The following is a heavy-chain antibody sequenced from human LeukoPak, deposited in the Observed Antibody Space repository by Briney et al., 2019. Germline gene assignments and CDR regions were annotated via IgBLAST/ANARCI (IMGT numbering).Heavy chain of an antibody. V-gene: IGHV3-74*01. CDR1: GFTFKLYW. CDR2: INDDGSDT. Sequence: GGSLRLSCAASGFTFKLYWMHWVRQVPGKRPVWVSRINDDGSDTIYADSVRGRFTISRDDAKNTVYLQMNSLRAEDTAVYYCARAPGIAASGDFQHWGQGTLVTVSS. CDR3: ARAPGIAASGDFQH. J-gene: IGHJ1*01. D-gene: IGHD6-13*01.